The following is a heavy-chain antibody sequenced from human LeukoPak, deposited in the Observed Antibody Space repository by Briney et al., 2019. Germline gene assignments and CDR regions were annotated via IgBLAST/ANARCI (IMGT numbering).Heavy chain of an antibody. Sequence: GGSLRLSCAASGFTFSSYAMSWVRQAPGKGLEWVSAISGSGGSTYYADSVKGRFTISRDNSKNALYLQMNSLRAEDTAVYYCAKDQETYDSSGYLFHYYYYYGMDVWGQGTTVTVSS. V-gene: IGHV3-23*01. CDR2: ISGSGGST. CDR3: AKDQETYDSSGYLFHYYYYYGMDV. CDR1: GFTFSSYA. D-gene: IGHD3-22*01. J-gene: IGHJ6*02.